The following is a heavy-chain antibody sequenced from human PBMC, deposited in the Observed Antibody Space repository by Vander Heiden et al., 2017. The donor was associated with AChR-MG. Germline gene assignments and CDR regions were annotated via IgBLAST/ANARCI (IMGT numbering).Heavy chain of an antibody. CDR1: GFTFSTYG. CDR3: AGVVVAATRHFDY. D-gene: IGHD2-15*01. V-gene: IGHV3-30*02. J-gene: IGHJ4*02. Sequence: QVQLVESGGGVVQPGGSLRLSCAEPGFTFSTYGMHWVRQAPGKGLEWVTFIRSDGNDKYYADSVRGRFTISRDNSKNTLYLQMKSLRAEDTAVYYCAGVVVAATRHFDYWGQGTLVTVSS. CDR2: IRSDGNDK.